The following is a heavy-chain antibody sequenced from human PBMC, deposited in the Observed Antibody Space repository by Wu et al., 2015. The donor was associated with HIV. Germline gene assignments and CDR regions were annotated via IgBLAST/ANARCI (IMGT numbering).Heavy chain of an antibody. V-gene: IGHV4-34*02. CDR3: ARGYCSGGTCHGFQL. CDR2: IDHSESA. CDR1: GGSFSGYY. J-gene: IGHJ5*02. Sequence: QVQLQQWGAGLLKPSETLSLTCGVNGGSFSGYYRIWIRQPPGKGLEWIGDIDHSESATYNSSLKSRVTISGDTSKKQFFLNLKSVTAADTAVYFCARGYCSGGTCHGFQLWGQGTLVIVSS. D-gene: IGHD2-15*01.